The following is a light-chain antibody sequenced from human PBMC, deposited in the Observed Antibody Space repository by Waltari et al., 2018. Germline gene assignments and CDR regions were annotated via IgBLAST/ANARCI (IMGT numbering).Light chain of an antibody. CDR2: GNS. CDR3: QSYDSSLSGVV. V-gene: IGLV1-40*01. Sequence: QSVLTQPPSVSGAPGQRVTISCTGSSSNIGAGYDVHWYQQLPGPAPKLLIYGNSNGPSGVPDRFSGSKSGTSASLAITGLQAEDEADYYFQSYDSSLSGVVFGGGTKLTVL. J-gene: IGLJ2*01. CDR1: SSNIGAGYD.